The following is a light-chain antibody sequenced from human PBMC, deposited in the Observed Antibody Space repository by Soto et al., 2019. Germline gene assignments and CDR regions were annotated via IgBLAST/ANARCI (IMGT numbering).Light chain of an antibody. CDR2: GAS. CDR3: QQYDGLPYT. V-gene: IGKV3-20*01. J-gene: IGKJ2*01. CDR1: QSVSSSY. Sequence: EIVLTQSPGTLSLSPGERATLSCRASQSVSSSYLAGYQQKPGQAPRLLIYGASIRATGIPDRFSGSGSGTDFTLTISRLEPEDFAVYYCQQYDGLPYTFGQGTKLEIK.